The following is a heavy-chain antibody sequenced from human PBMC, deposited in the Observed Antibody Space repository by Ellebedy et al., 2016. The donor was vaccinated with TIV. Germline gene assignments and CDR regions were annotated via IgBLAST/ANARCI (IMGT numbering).Heavy chain of an antibody. D-gene: IGHD7-27*01. CDR2: ISSSSSYI. Sequence: PGGSLRLSCAASGFTFSSYSMNWVRKAPGKGLEWVSSISSSSSYIYYADSVKGRFTISRDNAKNSLYLQMNSLRAEDTAVYYCERDDLYWGQFDYWGQGTLVTVSS. CDR1: GFTFSSYS. J-gene: IGHJ4*02. V-gene: IGHV3-21*01. CDR3: ERDDLYWGQFDY.